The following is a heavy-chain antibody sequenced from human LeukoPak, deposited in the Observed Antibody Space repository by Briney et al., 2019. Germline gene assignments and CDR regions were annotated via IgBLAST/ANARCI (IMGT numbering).Heavy chain of an antibody. V-gene: IGHV6-1*01. CDR1: GDIVSSNSAA. D-gene: IGHD3-10*01. J-gene: IGHJ4*02. Sequence: SQTLSLTCAISGDIVSSNSAAWHWIRQSPSRGLEWLGRTYYRSKWYNDYAVSVKSRITINPDTSKNQFSLQLNSVTPEDTAVYYCARDPYYYGSGSYSYFDYWGQGTLVTVSS. CDR3: ARDPYYYGSGSYSYFDY. CDR2: TYYRSKWYN.